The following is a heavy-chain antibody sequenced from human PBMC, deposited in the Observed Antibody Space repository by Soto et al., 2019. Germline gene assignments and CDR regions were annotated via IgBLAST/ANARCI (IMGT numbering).Heavy chain of an antibody. D-gene: IGHD2-2*01. V-gene: IGHV3-74*01. CDR1: GFNFSRYW. CDR3: ARDLSSCSSARCYSYYYGMDV. J-gene: IGHJ6*02. Sequence: PGGSLRLSCSASGFNFSRYWTHWVRQVPGRGLVWVSHINSDGSRTTYADSVKGRFTISRDNAKNTLYLQRNSLRAEDTAVYYCARDLSSCSSARCYSYYYGMDVWGQGTTVTVSS. CDR2: INSDGSRT.